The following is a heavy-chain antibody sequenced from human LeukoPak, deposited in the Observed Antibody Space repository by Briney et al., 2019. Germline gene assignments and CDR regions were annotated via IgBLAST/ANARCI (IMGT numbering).Heavy chain of an antibody. V-gene: IGHV1-2*02. CDR1: GYTFTGYY. Sequence: ASVKVSCKASGYTFTGYYMHWVRQAPGQGLEWMGWINPNSGGTNYAQKFQGRVTMTRDTSISTAYMELSRLRSDDTAVYYCARTGGRDYYYYYYMDVWGKGTTVTVSS. CDR2: INPNSGGT. D-gene: IGHD1-1*01. J-gene: IGHJ6*03. CDR3: ARTGGRDYYYYYYMDV.